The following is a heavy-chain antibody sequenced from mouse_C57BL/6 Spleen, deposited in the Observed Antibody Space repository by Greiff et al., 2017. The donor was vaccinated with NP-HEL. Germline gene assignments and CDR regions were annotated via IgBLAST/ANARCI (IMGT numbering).Heavy chain of an antibody. V-gene: IGHV1-15*01. CDR1: GYTFTDYE. CDR3: TRKDRNYGFAMDY. Sequence: QVQLQQSGAELVRPGASVTLSCKASGYTFTDYEMHWVKQTPVHGLEWIGAIDPETGGTAYTQKFKGKAILTADKSSSTAYMELRSLTSEDSAVYYGTRKDRNYGFAMDYWGQGTSVTVSS. CDR2: IDPETGGT. D-gene: IGHD1-2*01. J-gene: IGHJ4*01.